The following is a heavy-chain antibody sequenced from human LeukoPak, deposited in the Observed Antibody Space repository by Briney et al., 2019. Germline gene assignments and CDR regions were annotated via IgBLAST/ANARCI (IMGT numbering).Heavy chain of an antibody. CDR3: ARPSNYHGPGNYFPFDY. V-gene: IGHV3-21*01. D-gene: IGHD3-10*01. CDR2: ISTSSRDI. Sequence: PSETLSLTCTVPGDSISSYYWSWIRQPPGKGLEWVSSISTSSRDIYYADSVKARFTISRDNAKNSLYLQMNSLRAEDTAVYYCARPSNYHGPGNYFPFDYWGQGTLVTVSS. CDR1: GDSISSYY. J-gene: IGHJ4*02.